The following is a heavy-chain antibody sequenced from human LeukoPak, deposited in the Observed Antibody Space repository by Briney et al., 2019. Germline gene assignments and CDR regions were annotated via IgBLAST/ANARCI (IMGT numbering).Heavy chain of an antibody. Sequence: GESLTLSCVASRFIFSHYGMHWVRQAPGKGLEWLSDIWNDGSSQFYAASVKGRFTISRDNSQNTVYLQMNNVRAEDTAVYYCAKDAQRGFDYSNSLEKWGQGTLVIVSS. D-gene: IGHD4-11*01. CDR1: RFIFSHYG. CDR2: IWNDGSSQ. CDR3: AKDAQRGFDYSNSLEK. J-gene: IGHJ4*02. V-gene: IGHV3-33*06.